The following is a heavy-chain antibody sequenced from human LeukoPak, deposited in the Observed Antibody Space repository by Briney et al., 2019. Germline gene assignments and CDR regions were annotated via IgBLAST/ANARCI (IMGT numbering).Heavy chain of an antibody. Sequence: PGGSLRLSCAASGFTFSSFDMNWVRQTPGKGLEWVSYISSSSSSIYYADSVKGRFTVSRDNANTSLYLQMNSLRDEDTAVYYCASSPGLDVWGQGTTVTVSS. V-gene: IGHV3-48*02. CDR3: ASSPGLDV. J-gene: IGHJ6*02. CDR2: ISSSSSSI. CDR1: GFTFSSFD.